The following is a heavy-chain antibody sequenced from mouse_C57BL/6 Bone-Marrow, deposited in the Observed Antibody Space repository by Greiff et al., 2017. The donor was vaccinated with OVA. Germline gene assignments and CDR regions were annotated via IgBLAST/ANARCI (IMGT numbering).Heavy chain of an antibody. CDR1: GFTFSSYG. D-gene: IGHD1-1*01. V-gene: IGHV5-6*02. Sequence: DVMLVESGGDLVKPGGSLKLSCAASGFTFSSYGMSWVRQTPDKRLEWVATISSCGRYTYYPDSVKGRFTISRDNAKNTLYLQMSSLKSEDTAMYYCARSPYYYGSRGYFDYWGQGTTLTVSS. CDR3: ARSPYYYGSRGYFDY. CDR2: ISSCGRYT. J-gene: IGHJ2*01.